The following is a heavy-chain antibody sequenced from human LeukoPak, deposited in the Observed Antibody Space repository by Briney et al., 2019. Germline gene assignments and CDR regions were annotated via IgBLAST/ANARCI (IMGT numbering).Heavy chain of an antibody. V-gene: IGHV4-38-2*02. CDR1: GYSISSGYY. CDR3: ARRRRYGSGSYLRDIWFDP. Sequence: PSEPLSLTCTVSGYSISSGYYWGWLRQPPGKGLEWIGEINHSGSTNYNPSLKSRVTISVDTSKNQFSLKLSSVTAADTAVYYCARRRRYGSGSYLRDIWFDPWGQGTLVTVSS. CDR2: INHSGST. D-gene: IGHD3-10*01. J-gene: IGHJ5*02.